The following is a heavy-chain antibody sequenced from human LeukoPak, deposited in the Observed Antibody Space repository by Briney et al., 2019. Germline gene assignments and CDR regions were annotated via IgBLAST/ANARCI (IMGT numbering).Heavy chain of an antibody. D-gene: IGHD3-22*01. CDR1: GFTFGDYA. J-gene: IGHJ3*02. Sequence: GGSLRLSCTASGFTFGDYAMSWVRQAPGKGLEWVGFIRSKAYGGTTEYAASVKGRFTISRDDSKSIAYLQMNSLKTEDTAVYYCTRDGYYDSSGYSRDAFDIWGQGTMVTVSS. CDR2: IRSKAYGGTT. CDR3: TRDGYYDSSGYSRDAFDI. V-gene: IGHV3-49*04.